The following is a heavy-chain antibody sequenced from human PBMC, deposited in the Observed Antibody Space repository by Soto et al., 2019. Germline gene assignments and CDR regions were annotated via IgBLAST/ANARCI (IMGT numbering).Heavy chain of an antibody. CDR2: IIPIFGTA. D-gene: IGHD3-16*02. CDR1: GGTFSSYA. J-gene: IGHJ6*02. Sequence: SVKVSCKASGGTFSSYAISWVRQAPGQGLEWMGGIIPIFGTANYAQKFQGQVTISVDRSISSAFLQWSSLKASDTAMYYCARSGELSPFADGMDVWGQGTTVTVSS. V-gene: IGHV1-69*06. CDR3: ARSGELSPFADGMDV.